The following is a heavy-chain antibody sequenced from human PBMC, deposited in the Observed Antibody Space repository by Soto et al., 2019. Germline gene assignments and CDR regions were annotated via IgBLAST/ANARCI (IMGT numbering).Heavy chain of an antibody. CDR3: AIRGLSKSEVRGYFDY. D-gene: IGHD3-10*01. V-gene: IGHV3-23*01. Sequence: GGSLRLSCAASGFTFSSYDMTWVRQAPGKGLEWVSAISGSGYSTNYGDSAKGRFIISRDNSKNTLFMQMNSLRVEDTAVYYCAIRGLSKSEVRGYFDYWGRGTLVTVSS. CDR2: ISGSGYST. J-gene: IGHJ4*02. CDR1: GFTFSSYD.